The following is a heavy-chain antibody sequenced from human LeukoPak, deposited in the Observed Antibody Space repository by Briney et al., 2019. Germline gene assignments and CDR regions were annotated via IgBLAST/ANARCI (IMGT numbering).Heavy chain of an antibody. CDR2: INPKNGGT. CDR1: GYTFTDYY. Sequence: GASVKVSCKAFGYTFTDYYIHWVRQAPGQGLEWMGWINPKNGGTNFAQKFQGMITMTRDTSINTAYMDVCRLTSDDTAVYYCARDRFKWGPMDYFDSWGQGTRVTVSS. CDR3: ARDRFKWGPMDYFDS. V-gene: IGHV1-2*02. J-gene: IGHJ4*02. D-gene: IGHD7-27*01.